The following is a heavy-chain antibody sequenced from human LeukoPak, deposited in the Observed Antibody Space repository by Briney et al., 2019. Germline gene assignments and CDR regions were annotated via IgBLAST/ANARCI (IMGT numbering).Heavy chain of an antibody. Sequence: ASVKVSCKASGYTFTSYYMHWVRQAPGQGLEWMGIINPSGGSTSYAQKFQGRVTMTRDMSTSTVYIELSSLRSEDTAVYYCARDQHGGGATEKNDYWGQGTLVTVSS. D-gene: IGHD1-26*01. CDR1: GYTFTSYY. CDR2: INPSGGST. CDR3: ARDQHGGGATEKNDY. V-gene: IGHV1-46*01. J-gene: IGHJ4*02.